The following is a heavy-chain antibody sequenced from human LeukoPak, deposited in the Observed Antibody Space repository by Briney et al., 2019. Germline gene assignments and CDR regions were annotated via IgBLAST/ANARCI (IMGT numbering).Heavy chain of an antibody. V-gene: IGHV4-34*01. CDR3: ARGPGALLH. D-gene: IGHD3-10*01. CDR1: GGSFSSYY. J-gene: IGHJ4*02. Sequence: SETLSLTCAVYGGSFSSYYWSWLRQPPGKGLEWIGEIDHSGGTTYNPSLKSRVTMSIDTSKNQFSLQLNSVTPEDTAVYYCARGPGALLHWGQGILVTVSS. CDR2: IDHSGGT.